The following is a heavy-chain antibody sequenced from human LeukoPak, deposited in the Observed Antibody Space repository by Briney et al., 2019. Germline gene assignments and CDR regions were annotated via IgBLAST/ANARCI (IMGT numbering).Heavy chain of an antibody. D-gene: IGHD3-22*01. Sequence: PSETLSLTCSVSGDSISSSYCSWIWQPPGKGLEWIGNIYNSANTNYNPSLQSRVTMSVDTSKSQFALQLTSVIATDTAVYYCARRFSSRSDGSGYYYGHSAFDVEDPGTGVMVSA. CDR1: GDSISSSY. CDR2: IYNSANT. V-gene: IGHV4-59*08. CDR3: ARRFSSRSDGSGYYYGHSAFDV. J-gene: IGHJ3*01.